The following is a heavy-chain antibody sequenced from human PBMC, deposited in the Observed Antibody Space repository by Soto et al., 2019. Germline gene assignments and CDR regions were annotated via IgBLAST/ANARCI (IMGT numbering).Heavy chain of an antibody. V-gene: IGHV3-23*01. CDR3: AKISVVPAAIRDNSKNY. D-gene: IGHD2-2*01. Sequence: EVQLLESGGGLVQPGGSLRLSCAASGFTFSSYAMSWVRQAPGKGLEWVSAISGSGGSTYYADSVKGRFTISRDNSKNTLDLRMNSLRAEDTAVYYCAKISVVPAAIRDNSKNYWGQGTLVTVSS. CDR2: ISGSGGST. CDR1: GFTFSSYA. J-gene: IGHJ4*02.